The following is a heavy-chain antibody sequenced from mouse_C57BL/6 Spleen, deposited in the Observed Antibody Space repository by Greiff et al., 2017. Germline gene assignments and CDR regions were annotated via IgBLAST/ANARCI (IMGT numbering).Heavy chain of an antibody. Sequence: EVKLVESGGGLVKPGGSLKLSCAASGFTFSSYTMSWVRQTPEKRLEWVATISGGGGNTYYPDSVKGRFPISRDNAKNTLYLQMISLRSEDTALYYCANYYGTPWFAYWGQGTLVTVSA. J-gene: IGHJ3*01. V-gene: IGHV5-9*01. CDR2: ISGGGGNT. CDR1: GFTFSSYT. CDR3: ANYYGTPWFAY. D-gene: IGHD1-1*01.